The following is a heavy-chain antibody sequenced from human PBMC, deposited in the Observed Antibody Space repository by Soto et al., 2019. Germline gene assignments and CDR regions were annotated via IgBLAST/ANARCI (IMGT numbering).Heavy chain of an antibody. J-gene: IGHJ5*02. D-gene: IGHD3-16*02. CDR3: ARGSSGYDYVWGSYRLNWFDP. CDR2: IYYSGST. CDR1: GGSISSYY. Sequence: KTSETLSLTCTVSGGSISSYYWSWIRQPPGKGLEWIGYIYYSGSTNYNPSLKSRVTISVDTSKNQFSLKLSSVTAADTAVYYCARGSSGYDYVWGSYRLNWFDPWGQGTLVTVSS. V-gene: IGHV4-59*01.